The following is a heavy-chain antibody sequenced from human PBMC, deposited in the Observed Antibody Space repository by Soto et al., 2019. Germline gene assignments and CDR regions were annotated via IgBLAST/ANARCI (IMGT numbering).Heavy chain of an antibody. Sequence: EVQLLESGGGLVQPGESLRLSCAASGFTFSSYAMTWVRQTPGKGLEWVSSIFNGGGNTYYADSVKGRFTISRDNSKNTLYLQRNGLRAEDTAVYYCAKSFRFWYFDLWGRGTLVTVSS. CDR3: AKSFRFWYFDL. CDR2: IFNGGGNT. CDR1: GFTFSSYA. J-gene: IGHJ2*01. V-gene: IGHV3-23*01. D-gene: IGHD3-3*01.